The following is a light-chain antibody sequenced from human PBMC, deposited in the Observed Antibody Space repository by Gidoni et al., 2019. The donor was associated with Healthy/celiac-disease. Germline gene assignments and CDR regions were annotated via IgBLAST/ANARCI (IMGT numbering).Light chain of an antibody. V-gene: IGKV3-15*01. CDR3: QQYNNWPYT. CDR1: QSVSSN. Sequence: EIVMTQSPATLSVSPGARATLSCRASQSVSSNLAWYQQKPGQAPRLLIYGASTRATGIPARFSGSGSGTEFTLTISSRQSEDFAVYYCQQYNNWPYTFGQGPKLEIK. CDR2: GAS. J-gene: IGKJ2*01.